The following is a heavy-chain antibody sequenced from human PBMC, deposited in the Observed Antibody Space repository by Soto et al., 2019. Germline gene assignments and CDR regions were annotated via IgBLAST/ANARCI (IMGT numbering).Heavy chain of an antibody. D-gene: IGHD1-26*01. CDR3: ARDITKSGGWFDP. J-gene: IGHJ5*02. CDR1: GYTFTNYN. CDR2: INPSGGTT. V-gene: IGHV1-46*01. Sequence: GASVKVSCKASGYTFTNYNMHWVRQAPGQGLEWMGVINPSGGTTTYAQRFQGRVSMTRDTSTSTVYMELSSLRSEDTAVYYCARDITKSGGWFDPLGQGTLVTVSS.